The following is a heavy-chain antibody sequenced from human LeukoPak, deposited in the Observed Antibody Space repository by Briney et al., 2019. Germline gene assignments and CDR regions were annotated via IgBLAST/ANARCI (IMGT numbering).Heavy chain of an antibody. Sequence: SETLSLTCTVSGYSISSGYYWGWIRQPPGKGLEWIGSIYHSGTTYYNPSLKSRVTISLDTSKNQFSLKLISVTAADTALYYCARGRQYSYGRFDYWGQGTLVTVSS. V-gene: IGHV4-38-2*02. D-gene: IGHD5-18*01. J-gene: IGHJ4*02. CDR3: ARGRQYSYGRFDY. CDR2: IYHSGTT. CDR1: GYSISSGYY.